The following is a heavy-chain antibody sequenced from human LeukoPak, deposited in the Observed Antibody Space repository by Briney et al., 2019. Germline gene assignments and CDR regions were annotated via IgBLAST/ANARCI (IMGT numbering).Heavy chain of an antibody. CDR2: INPNSGGT. V-gene: IGHV1-2*02. D-gene: IGHD2-15*01. J-gene: IGHJ5*02. Sequence: ASVKVSCKASGYTFTGYYMHWVRQAPGQGLEWMGWINPNSGGTNYAQKFQGRVTMTRDTSTSTAYMELSRLRSDDTAVYYCARAYCSGGSCYSGKRFDPWGQGTLVTVSS. CDR1: GYTFTGYY. CDR3: ARAYCSGGSCYSGKRFDP.